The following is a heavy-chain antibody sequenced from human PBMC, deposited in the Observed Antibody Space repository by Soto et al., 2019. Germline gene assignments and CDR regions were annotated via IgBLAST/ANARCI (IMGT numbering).Heavy chain of an antibody. CDR2: ISPKSGGT. Sequence: GASVKVSCKASGYTFINYYMHWVRQAPGQGFEWMGRISPKSGGTNYAQKFQGRVSMTWDTSLKTAYMELRNLESDDTALYYCGYVGGYSTGDYSFDLWGQGTPVTVSS. CDR1: GYTFINYY. V-gene: IGHV1-2*02. J-gene: IGHJ4*02. D-gene: IGHD5-18*01. CDR3: GYVGGYSTGDYSFDL.